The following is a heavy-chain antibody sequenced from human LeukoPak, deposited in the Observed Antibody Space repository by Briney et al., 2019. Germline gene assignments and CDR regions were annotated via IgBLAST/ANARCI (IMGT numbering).Heavy chain of an antibody. CDR1: GGSFSGCY. J-gene: IGHJ4*02. Sequence: SETLSLTCAVYGGSFSGCYWSWIRQPPGKGLEWIGEINHSGSTNYNPSLKSRVTISVDTSKNQFSLKLSSVTAADTAVYYCARGSTTGTTHFDYWGQGTLVTVSS. CDR2: INHSGST. D-gene: IGHD1-1*01. CDR3: ARGSTTGTTHFDY. V-gene: IGHV4-34*01.